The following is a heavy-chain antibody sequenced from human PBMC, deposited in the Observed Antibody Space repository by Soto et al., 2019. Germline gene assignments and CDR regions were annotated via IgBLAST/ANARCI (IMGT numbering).Heavy chain of an antibody. CDR2: IDPSDSYT. Sequence: GESLKISCNGSGYIFTSYWISWVRQMPGKGLEWMGRIDPSDSYTNCSPSFQGHVTISADKSISTAYLQWSSLKASDTAMYYCARHGRITMVRGVIIYDYWGQGTLVTVSS. D-gene: IGHD3-10*01. V-gene: IGHV5-10-1*01. CDR1: GYIFTSYW. J-gene: IGHJ4*02. CDR3: ARHGRITMVRGVIIYDY.